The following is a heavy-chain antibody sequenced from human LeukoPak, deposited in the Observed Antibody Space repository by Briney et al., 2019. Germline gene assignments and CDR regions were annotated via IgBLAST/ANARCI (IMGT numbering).Heavy chain of an antibody. V-gene: IGHV3-21*01. CDR1: GFPFDTYP. J-gene: IGHJ3*02. CDR3: ATMGEQWLLKDI. D-gene: IGHD6-19*01. CDR2: ISSNNSFK. Sequence: PGGSLRLSCAASGFPFDTYPMNWVRQAPGKGLEWVASISSNNSFKNYADSVKGRFTISRDNAQNSLYLQMSSLRAEDTGLYYCATMGEQWLLKDIWGQGTMVIVSS.